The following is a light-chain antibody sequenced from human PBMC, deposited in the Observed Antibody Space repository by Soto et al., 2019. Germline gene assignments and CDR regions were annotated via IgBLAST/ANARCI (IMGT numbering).Light chain of an antibody. Sequence: QSALTQPASVSGSPGQSITISCTGTSSDVGNYNLVSWYQQFPGKAPKLIIYEGSRRPSGVSNRFSGSKSGNTASLTISGLQAEDEAEYYCCSYAGSFTFDVFGGGTKLTVL. CDR1: SSDVGNYNL. CDR3: CSYAGSFTFDV. CDR2: EGS. J-gene: IGLJ2*01. V-gene: IGLV2-23*03.